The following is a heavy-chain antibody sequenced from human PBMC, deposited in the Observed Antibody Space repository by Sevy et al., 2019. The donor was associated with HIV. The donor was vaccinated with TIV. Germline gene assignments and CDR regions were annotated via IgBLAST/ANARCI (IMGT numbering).Heavy chain of an antibody. V-gene: IGHV3-64D*06. CDR1: GFTFSSYA. Sequence: WGSLRLSCSASGFTFSSYAKHWVRQAPGKGLEYVSAISSNGGSTYYADSVNGRLTISRDNSKNTLYLQMRSLRAEDTALYSCVKDIGYSYGFPDDAFDIWGQGTMVTVSS. CDR2: ISSNGGST. CDR3: VKDIGYSYGFPDDAFDI. J-gene: IGHJ3*02. D-gene: IGHD5-18*01.